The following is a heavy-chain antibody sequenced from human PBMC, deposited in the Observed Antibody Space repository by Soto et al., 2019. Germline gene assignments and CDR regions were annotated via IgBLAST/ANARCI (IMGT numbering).Heavy chain of an antibody. D-gene: IGHD7-27*01. J-gene: IGHJ4*02. V-gene: IGHV4-31*03. CDR1: GGSISSGGYY. CDR3: ARSHRDNWGSPDYFDY. CDR2: LYYNGDT. Sequence: QVQLQESGPGLVKPSQTLSLTCTVSGGSISSGGYYWSWIRQHPGKGLEWIGYLYYNGDTYYNPPLKSRVSISIGASKNQFSLRLTSVTAADAAVYYCARSHRDNWGSPDYFDYWGQGTLVTVSS.